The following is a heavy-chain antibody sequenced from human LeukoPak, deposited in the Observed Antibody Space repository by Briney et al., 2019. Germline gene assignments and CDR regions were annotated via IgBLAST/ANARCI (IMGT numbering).Heavy chain of an antibody. V-gene: IGHV1-69*04. D-gene: IGHD3-16*01. J-gene: IGHJ4*02. Sequence: SVKVSCKASGGTFSSYAISWVRQAPGQGLEWMGRIIPILGTANYAQKFQGRVTITADKSTSTAYMELSSLRSEDTAVYYCALGISEVYFDYWGQGTLVTVSS. CDR2: IIPILGTA. CDR3: ALGISEVYFDY. CDR1: GGTFSSYA.